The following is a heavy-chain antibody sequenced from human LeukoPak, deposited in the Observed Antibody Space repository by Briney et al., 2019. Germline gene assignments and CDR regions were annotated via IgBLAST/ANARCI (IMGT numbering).Heavy chain of an antibody. D-gene: IGHD2-15*01. CDR2: IIPSVGAA. J-gene: IGHJ4*02. CDR3: ASTCSGGSCFSE. CDR1: GGSFSSYA. V-gene: IGHV1-69*13. Sequence: SGTVSCKASGGSFSSYAISWVRQAPGQGLEWMGGIIPSVGAAKYAHTFQGRVPITADEATSTAYMELSSLRSEETAVYYCASTCSGGSCFSEWGQGTLVTVSS.